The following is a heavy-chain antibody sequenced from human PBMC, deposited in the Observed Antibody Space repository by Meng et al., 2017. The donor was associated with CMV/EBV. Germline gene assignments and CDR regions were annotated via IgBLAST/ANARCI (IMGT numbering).Heavy chain of an antibody. J-gene: IGHJ4*02. CDR2: IIPIFGTA. D-gene: IGHD5-24*01. CDR3: ARMPRDGYNYIDY. V-gene: IGHV1-69*12. Sequence: QVPLVECGAAVKKPGSSVKVSCKASGGTFSSYAISWVRQAPGQGLEWMGGIIPIFGTANYAQKFQGRVTITADESTSTAYMELSSLRSEDTAVYYCARMPRDGYNYIDYWGQGTLVTVSS. CDR1: GGTFSSYA.